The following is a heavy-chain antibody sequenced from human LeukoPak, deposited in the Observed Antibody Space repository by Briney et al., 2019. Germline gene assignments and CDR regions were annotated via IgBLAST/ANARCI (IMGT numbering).Heavy chain of an antibody. D-gene: IGHD4-17*01. J-gene: IGHJ3*02. CDR1: GFTFSSYS. CDR3: ARVTVRHAFDI. CDR2: ISSSSSYI. Sequence: AGGSLRLSCAASGFTFSSYSMNWVRQAPGKGLEWVSYISSSSSYIYYADSVKGRFTISRDNAKNSLYLQMNSLRAEDTAVYYCARVTVRHAFDIWGQGTMVTVSS. V-gene: IGHV3-21*01.